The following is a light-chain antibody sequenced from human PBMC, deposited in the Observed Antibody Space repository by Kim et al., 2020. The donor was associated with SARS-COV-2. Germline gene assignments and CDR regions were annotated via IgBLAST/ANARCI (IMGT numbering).Light chain of an antibody. J-gene: IGLJ2*01. CDR1: SSNIGSNT. CDR2: SNN. Sequence: ELTQPPSASGTPGQRVTISCSGSSSNIGSNTVNWYQQLPGTAPKLLIYSNNQRPSGVPDRFSGSKSGTLASLAISELQSEDEADYYCAAWDDSLNGPVFGGGTQLTVL. CDR3: AAWDDSLNGPV. V-gene: IGLV1-44*01.